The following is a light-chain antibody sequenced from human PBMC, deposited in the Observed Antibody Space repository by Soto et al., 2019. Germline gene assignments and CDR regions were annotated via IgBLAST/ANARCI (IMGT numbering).Light chain of an antibody. V-gene: IGLV2-11*01. J-gene: IGLJ1*01. CDR2: DVT. CDR1: SSDVGGSDY. CDR3: FSFTTTSTHV. Sequence: SALTQPASVSGSPGQSVTISCTGTSSDVGGSDYVSWFQHYPGKGPKLLIYDVTRRPSGVPDRFSGSKSGNTAYLTISGLQVEDEAEYFCFSFTTTSTHVFGTGTKVTVL.